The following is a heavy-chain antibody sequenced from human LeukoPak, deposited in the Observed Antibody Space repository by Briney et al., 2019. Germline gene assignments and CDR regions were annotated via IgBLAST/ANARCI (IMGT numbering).Heavy chain of an antibody. D-gene: IGHD6-6*01. CDR3: AKTREYSSSSPPDY. Sequence: GGSLRLSCAASGFTFSGSAMHWVRQASGKGLEWVSAITGSGGSTYYADSVKGWFTISRDNSKNTLYLQMNSLRAEDTAVYYCAKTREYSSSSPPDYWGQGTLVTVSS. CDR2: ITGSGGST. J-gene: IGHJ4*02. CDR1: GFTFSGSA. V-gene: IGHV3-23*01.